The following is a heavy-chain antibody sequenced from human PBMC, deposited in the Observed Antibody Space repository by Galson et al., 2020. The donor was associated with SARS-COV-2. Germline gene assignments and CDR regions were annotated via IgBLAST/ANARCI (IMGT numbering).Heavy chain of an antibody. D-gene: IGHD5-18*01. CDR3: ARDGTAMVTNGFDI. CDR1: GYTFTGYY. CDR2: INPNSGGT. V-gene: IGHV1-2*02. Sequence: ASVKVCCKASGYTFTGYYMHWVRQAPGQGLEWMGWINPNSGGTNYAQKFQGRVTMTRDTSISIAYMELSRLRSDDTAVYYCARDGTAMVTNGFDIWGQGTMVTVSS. J-gene: IGHJ3*02.